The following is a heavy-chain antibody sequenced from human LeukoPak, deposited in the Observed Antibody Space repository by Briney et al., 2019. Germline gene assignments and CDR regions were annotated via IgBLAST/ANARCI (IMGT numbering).Heavy chain of an antibody. Sequence: GGSLRLSCTASGFTFSGSTMRWVRQASGKGLEWVGRIRSKANSYATAYAASVKGRFTISRDDSKNTAYLQMNSLKTEDTAVYYCTRLGDGYNSGAFDIWGQGTMVTVSS. CDR1: GFTFSGST. CDR2: IRSKANSYAT. V-gene: IGHV3-73*01. CDR3: TRLGDGYNSGAFDI. D-gene: IGHD5-24*01. J-gene: IGHJ3*02.